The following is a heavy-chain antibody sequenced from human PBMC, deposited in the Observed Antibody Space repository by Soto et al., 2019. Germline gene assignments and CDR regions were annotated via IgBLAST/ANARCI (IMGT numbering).Heavy chain of an antibody. J-gene: IGHJ6*02. V-gene: IGHV4-34*01. D-gene: IGHD3-10*01. CDR3: ARGFMVRGVIIPDYYYYGMDV. CDR2: INHSGST. CDR1: GGSFSGYY. Sequence: SETLSLTCAVYGGSFSGYYWSWIRQPPGKGLEWIGEINHSGSTNYNPSLKSRVTISVDTSKNQFSLKLSSVTAADTAVYYCARGFMVRGVIIPDYYYYGMDVWGQGTTVTVSS.